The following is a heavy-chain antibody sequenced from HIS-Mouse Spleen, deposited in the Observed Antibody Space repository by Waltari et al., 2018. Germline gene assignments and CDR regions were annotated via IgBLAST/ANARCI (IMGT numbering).Heavy chain of an antibody. CDR3: ARGGNIVATIKDYFDY. CDR2: RNPNSGNT. D-gene: IGHD5-12*01. Sequence: QVQLVQSGAEVKEPGASVKVSCKASGYTFTSYDINWVRQATGQGLGGMGWRNPNSGNTGHAQKFQGRVTMTRNTSISTAYMELSSLRSEDTAVYYCARGGNIVATIKDYFDYWGQGTLVTVSS. CDR1: GYTFTSYD. J-gene: IGHJ4*02. V-gene: IGHV1-8*01.